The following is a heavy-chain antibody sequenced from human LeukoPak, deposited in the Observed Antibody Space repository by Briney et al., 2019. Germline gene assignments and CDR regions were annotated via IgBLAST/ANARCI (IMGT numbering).Heavy chain of an antibody. J-gene: IGHJ5*02. V-gene: IGHV4-61*02. D-gene: IGHD5-18*01. Sequence: SQTLSLTCTVSGDSISSGDYYWSWIRQPAGKGLEWIGRISSSGSTNYNPSLKSRVTISVDTSKNQFSLKLSSVTAADTAVYYCARDRRVDTVTNRNNWFDPWGQGTLVTVSS. CDR1: GDSISSGDYY. CDR3: ARDRRVDTVTNRNNWFDP. CDR2: ISSSGST.